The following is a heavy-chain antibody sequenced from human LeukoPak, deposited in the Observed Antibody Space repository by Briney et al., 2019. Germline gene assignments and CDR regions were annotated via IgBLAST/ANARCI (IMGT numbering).Heavy chain of an antibody. J-gene: IGHJ4*02. D-gene: IGHD6-19*01. Sequence: GASVKVSCKASGYTFTGYYMHWVRQAPGQGLEWMGRINPNSGGTNYAQKFQGRVTMTRDTSISTAYMELSRLRSDDTAVYYCARVFVSYSSGWYIGYWGQGTLVTVSS. CDR2: INPNSGGT. V-gene: IGHV1-2*06. CDR3: ARVFVSYSSGWYIGY. CDR1: GYTFTGYY.